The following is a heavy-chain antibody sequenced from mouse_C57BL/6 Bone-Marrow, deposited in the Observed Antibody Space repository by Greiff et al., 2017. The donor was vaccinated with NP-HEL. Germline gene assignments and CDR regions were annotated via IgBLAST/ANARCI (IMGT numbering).Heavy chain of an antibody. J-gene: IGHJ3*01. CDR2: IYPGSGST. CDR3: AGWFAY. V-gene: IGHV1-55*01. CDR1: GYTFTSYW. Sequence: VKLQESGAELVKPGASVKMSCKASGYTFTSYWITWVKQRPGQGLEWIGEIYPGSGSTNYNEKFKSKATLTVDKSSSTAYMQLSSLTSEDSACYYCAGWFAYWGQGTLVTVSA.